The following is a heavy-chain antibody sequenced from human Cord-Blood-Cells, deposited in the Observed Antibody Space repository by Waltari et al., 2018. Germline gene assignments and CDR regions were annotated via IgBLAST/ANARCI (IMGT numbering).Heavy chain of an antibody. D-gene: IGHD3-16*01. V-gene: IGHV3-30*04. CDR1: GFPFSSHA. J-gene: IGHJ4*02. Sequence: QVQLVESGGGVVQPGRSLRRSCAASGFPFSSHAMHWVRQAPGKGLEWVAVISYDGSNKYYADSVKGRFTISRDNSKNTLYLQMNSLRAEDTAVYYCARYGGYFDYWGQGTLVTVSS. CDR3: ARYGGYFDY. CDR2: ISYDGSNK.